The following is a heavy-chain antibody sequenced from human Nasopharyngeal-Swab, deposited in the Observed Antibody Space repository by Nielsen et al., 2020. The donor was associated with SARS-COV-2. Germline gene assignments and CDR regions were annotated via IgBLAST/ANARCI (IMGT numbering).Heavy chain of an antibody. CDR3: ARDLGENSSIDY. J-gene: IGHJ4*02. D-gene: IGHD3-16*01. V-gene: IGHV3-33*01. Sequence: WIRQPPGKGLEWVGLIWYDGSNKYYADSVKGRFTISRDSYKNTLYLQMNSLRAEDTAVYYCARDLGENSSIDYWGQGTLVTVSS. CDR2: IWYDGSNK.